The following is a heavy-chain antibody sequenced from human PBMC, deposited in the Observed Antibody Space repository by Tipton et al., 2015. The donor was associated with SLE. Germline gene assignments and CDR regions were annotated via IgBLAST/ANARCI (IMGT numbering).Heavy chain of an antibody. CDR1: GFTFSSYW. J-gene: IGHJ6*02. D-gene: IGHD1-7*01. CDR3: ARDAQGNYDYHYYYGMDV. Sequence: SLRLSCAASGFTFSSYWMSWVRQAPGKGLEWVANIKQDGSEKYYVDSVKGRFTISRDNAKNSLYLQMNSLRAEDTAVYYCARDAQGNYDYHYYYGMDVWGQGTTVTVSS. CDR2: IKQDGSEK. V-gene: IGHV3-7*03.